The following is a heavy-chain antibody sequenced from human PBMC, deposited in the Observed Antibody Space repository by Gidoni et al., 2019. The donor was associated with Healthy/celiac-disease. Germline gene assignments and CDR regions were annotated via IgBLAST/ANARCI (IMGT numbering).Heavy chain of an antibody. CDR3: ARGGFGELLYDYYYYGMDV. CDR1: GGTFSSHA. CDR2: IIPILGIA. Sequence: QVQLVQSGAEVKKPGSSVKVSCKASGGTFSSHAISWVRQAPGQGLEWLGRIIPILGIANYAQKFQGRVTITADKSTSTAYMELGSLRSEDTAVYYCARGGFGELLYDYYYYGMDVWGQGTTVTVSS. V-gene: IGHV1-69*04. J-gene: IGHJ6*02. D-gene: IGHD3-10*01.